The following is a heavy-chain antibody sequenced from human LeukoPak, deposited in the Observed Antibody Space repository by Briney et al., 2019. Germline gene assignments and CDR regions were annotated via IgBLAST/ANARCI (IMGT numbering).Heavy chain of an antibody. CDR1: GFTFSSYA. V-gene: IGHV3-23*01. D-gene: IGHD3-10*01. J-gene: IGHJ5*02. CDR2: INDTGGRT. CDR3: AKHRVVGSNWFDP. Sequence: PGGSLRLSCAASGFTFSSYAMTWVRQAPGKGLEWVSAINDTGGRTYYADSVKGRFTISRDNSKNTLFLQMNSLRAEDTAVYYCAKHRVVGSNWFDPWGQGTLVTVSS.